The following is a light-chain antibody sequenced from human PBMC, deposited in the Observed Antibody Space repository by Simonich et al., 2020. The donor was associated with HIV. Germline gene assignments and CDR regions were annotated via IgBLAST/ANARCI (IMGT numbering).Light chain of an antibody. CDR2: AAS. V-gene: IGKV1-39*01. Sequence: DIQMTQSPSFLSASVGDRVTITCRASQSISSYLNWYQQKPGKAPNLLIYAASSLQSGVPSRFSGSGSGTDFTLTISSLQPEDFAIYYCQQANSFPPAFGGGTKVEIK. CDR1: QSISSY. J-gene: IGKJ4*01. CDR3: QQANSFPPA.